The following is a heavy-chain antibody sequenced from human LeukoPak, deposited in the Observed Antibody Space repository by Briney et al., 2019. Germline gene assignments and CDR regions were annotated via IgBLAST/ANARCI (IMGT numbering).Heavy chain of an antibody. Sequence: GGSLRLSCAASGFTFKNYAMSWVRQAPGKGLEWVSLITSSGGSTYYADSVKGRFTISRDNSKNTLYLQMDSLRVDDTAVYYCVKGEGGDSSGWCDYWGQGILVTVSS. CDR3: VKGEGGDSSGWCDY. J-gene: IGHJ4*02. V-gene: IGHV3-23*01. D-gene: IGHD6-19*01. CDR2: ITSSGGST. CDR1: GFTFKNYA.